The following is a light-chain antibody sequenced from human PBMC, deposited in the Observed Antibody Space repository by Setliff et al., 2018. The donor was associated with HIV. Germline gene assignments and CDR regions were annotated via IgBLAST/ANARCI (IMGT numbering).Light chain of an antibody. Sequence: QSVLTQPASLSGSPGQSITISCTGAGFDLGSKNFVSWCQQHPGKAPRLIMFDFTKRPSVVSDRFSGSKSDNTVPLTISRLHAEDESDYYWCSYVENSRVFGGGTKVTVL. CDR3: CSYVENSRV. CDR1: GFDLGSKNF. CDR2: DFT. J-gene: IGLJ3*02. V-gene: IGLV2-23*02.